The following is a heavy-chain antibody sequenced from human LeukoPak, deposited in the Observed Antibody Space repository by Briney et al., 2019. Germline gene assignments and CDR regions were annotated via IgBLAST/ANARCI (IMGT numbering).Heavy chain of an antibody. Sequence: LPGGSLRLSCAASGFTFSSYAMSWVRQAPGKGLEWVSYISSSGSTIYYADSVKGRFTISRDNAKNSLYLQMNSLRAEDTAVYYCARGSYDILTGYLGPYGMDVWGQGTTVTVSS. CDR1: GFTFSSYA. CDR2: ISSSGSTI. V-gene: IGHV3-48*04. D-gene: IGHD3-9*01. CDR3: ARGSYDILTGYLGPYGMDV. J-gene: IGHJ6*02.